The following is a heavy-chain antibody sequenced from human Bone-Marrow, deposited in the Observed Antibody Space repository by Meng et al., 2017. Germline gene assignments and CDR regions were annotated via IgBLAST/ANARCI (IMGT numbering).Heavy chain of an antibody. V-gene: IGHV4-30-2*01. D-gene: IGHD6-6*01. CDR1: GGSISNGGYS. J-gene: IGHJ5*02. Sequence: QVQLQESGSGLVKPSQTLSLPFAGSGGSISNGGYSLSWIRQPPGKGLEWIGYIYHSGSTYYNPSLKSRVTISVDTSKNQFSLKLSSVTAADTAVYYCARGKSNSSPPFDPWGQGTLVTVSS. CDR2: IYHSGST. CDR3: ARGKSNSSPPFDP.